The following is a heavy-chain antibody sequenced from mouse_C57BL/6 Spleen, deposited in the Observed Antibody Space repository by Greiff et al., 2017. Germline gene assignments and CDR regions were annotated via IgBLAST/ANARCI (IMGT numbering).Heavy chain of an antibody. D-gene: IGHD1-1*01. V-gene: IGHV1-59*01. CDR3: ARDHYGSSTRGLDY. CDR2: IDPSDSYP. J-gene: IGHJ4*01. Sequence: QVQLQQPGAELVRPGTSVKLSCTASGYTFTSYWMHWVKQRPGQGLECIGVIDPSDSYPNYNQKFKGKVTLSVDTSSSTAYMQLSSLTSEDSAVYYCARDHYGSSTRGLDYWGQGTSVTVSS. CDR1: GYTFTSYW.